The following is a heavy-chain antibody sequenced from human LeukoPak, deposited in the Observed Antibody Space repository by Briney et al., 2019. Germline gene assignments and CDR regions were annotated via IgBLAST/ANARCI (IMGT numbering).Heavy chain of an antibody. V-gene: IGHV3-53*01. CDR1: GFSVTSNY. CDR2: IYGGGST. J-gene: IGHJ4*02. D-gene: IGHD3-22*01. Sequence: QPGGSLRLSCAASGFSVTSNYMSWVRQAPGKGLEWVSVIYGGGSTYYADSVKGRFTISRDNSENTLYLQMNSLSAEDTAVYYCAREYASSGYFSDWGQGTLVTVSS. CDR3: AREYASSGYFSD.